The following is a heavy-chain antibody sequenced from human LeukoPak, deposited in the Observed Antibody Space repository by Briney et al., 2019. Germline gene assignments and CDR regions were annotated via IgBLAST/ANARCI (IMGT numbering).Heavy chain of an antibody. V-gene: IGHV1-2*02. Sequence: GASVKVSCKASGYIFTAYYIHWVRQAPGQGLEWVGWLNPESGGTNYAQKFQGRVTMTRDTSIGEAYMELSGLKLDDTAVYYCARELPPLKKRSGAHWLDPWGQGTLVTVSS. D-gene: IGHD2-15*01. J-gene: IGHJ5*02. CDR2: LNPESGGT. CDR1: GYIFTAYY. CDR3: ARELPPLKKRSGAHWLDP.